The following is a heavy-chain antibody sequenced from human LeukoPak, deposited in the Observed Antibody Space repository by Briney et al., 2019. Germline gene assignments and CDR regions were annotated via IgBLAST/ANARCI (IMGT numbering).Heavy chain of an antibody. Sequence: GGSLRLSCAASGFTFSSYAMHWVRQAPGKGLEWVAVISYDGSNKYYADSVKGRFTISRDNSKNTLYLQMNSLRAEDTAVYYCARDLYCSGGSCYSALVWGQGTLVTVSS. V-gene: IGHV3-30-3*01. CDR1: GFTFSSYA. D-gene: IGHD2-15*01. J-gene: IGHJ4*02. CDR3: ARDLYCSGGSCYSALV. CDR2: ISYDGSNK.